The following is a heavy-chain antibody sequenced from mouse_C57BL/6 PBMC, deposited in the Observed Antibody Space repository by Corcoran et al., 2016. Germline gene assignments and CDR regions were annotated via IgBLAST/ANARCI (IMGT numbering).Heavy chain of an antibody. Sequence: QVQLKQSGAELVRPGASVKLSCKASGYTVTDYYINWVKQRPGQGLEWIARIYPGSGNTYYNEKFKGKATLTAEKTSSTAYMQLSSLTSEDSAVYFFARGDYYGSSSWYFDVWGTGTTVTVAS. CDR3: ARGDYYGSSSWYFDV. D-gene: IGHD1-1*01. J-gene: IGHJ1*03. CDR2: IYPGSGNT. CDR1: GYTVTDYY. V-gene: IGHV1-76*01.